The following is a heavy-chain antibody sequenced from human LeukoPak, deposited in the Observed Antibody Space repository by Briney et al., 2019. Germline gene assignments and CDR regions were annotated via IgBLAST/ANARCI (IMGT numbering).Heavy chain of an antibody. CDR1: GYTFTGYY. CDR3: ARLQEVDIVVVPAAIEGDAFDI. Sequence: GASVKVSCKASGYTFTGYYMHWVRQAPGQGLEWMGWINPNSGGTNYAQKFQGRVTMTRDTSISTAYMELSRLRSDDTAVYYCARLQEVDIVVVPAAIEGDAFDIWGQGTMVTVSS. J-gene: IGHJ3*02. D-gene: IGHD2-2*03. CDR2: INPNSGGT. V-gene: IGHV1-2*02.